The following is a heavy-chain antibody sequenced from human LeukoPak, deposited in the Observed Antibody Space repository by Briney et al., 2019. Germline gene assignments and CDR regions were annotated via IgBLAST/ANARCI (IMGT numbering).Heavy chain of an antibody. CDR3: ARIGGRGTIFGVVITGTWPETYYYYMDV. V-gene: IGHV1-2*02. CDR2: INPNSGGT. Sequence: ASVKVSCKASGYTFTGYYMHWVRQAPGQGLEWMGWINPNSGGTNYAQKFQGRVTMTRDTSISTAYMELSRLRSDDTAVYYCARIGGRGTIFGVVITGTWPETYYYYMDVWGKGTTITVSS. CDR1: GYTFTGYY. J-gene: IGHJ6*03. D-gene: IGHD3-3*01.